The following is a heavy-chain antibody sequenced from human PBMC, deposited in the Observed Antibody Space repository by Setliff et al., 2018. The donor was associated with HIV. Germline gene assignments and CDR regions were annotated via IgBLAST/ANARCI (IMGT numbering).Heavy chain of an antibody. Sequence: GGSLRLSCAASGFTFSSYSRNWVRQAPGKGLEWVSSISSSSSYIYYADAVKGRFTSSRDNAKNSLYLQMNSLRAEDTAVYYCARDASRSWYAFFAFWGQGSLVTVSS. CDR2: ISSSSSYI. J-gene: IGHJ4*02. CDR3: ARDASRSWYAFFAF. V-gene: IGHV3-21*01. D-gene: IGHD6-13*01. CDR1: GFTFSSYS.